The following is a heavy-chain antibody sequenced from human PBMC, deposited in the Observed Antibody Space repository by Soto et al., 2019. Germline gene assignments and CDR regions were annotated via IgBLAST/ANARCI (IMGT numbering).Heavy chain of an antibody. D-gene: IGHD1-7*01. V-gene: IGHV4-31*03. CDR2: IYYSGST. CDR3: GRASELELRRDAFDI. J-gene: IGHJ3*02. CDR1: GGSISSGGYY. Sequence: QVQLQESGPGLVKPSQTLSLTCTVSGGSISSGGYYWSWIRQHPGKGLEWIGYIYYSGSTYYNPSLKSRVTISVDPSKNQFSLKLSSVTAADTAVYYCGRASELELRRDAFDIWGQGTMVTVSS.